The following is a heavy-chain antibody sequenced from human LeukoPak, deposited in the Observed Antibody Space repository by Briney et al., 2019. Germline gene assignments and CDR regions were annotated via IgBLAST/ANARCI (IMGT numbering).Heavy chain of an antibody. CDR3: ARDRVEYCSGGSCQYFDY. Sequence: GGSLRLSCGASGFTFDDYWMSWVRQAPGQGLEWVANINQDGSEKYYLDSAKGRFTISRDNARNSLYLQVNSLRAEDTAVYYCARDRVEYCSGGSCQYFDYWGQGTLVTVSS. J-gene: IGHJ4*02. CDR1: GFTFDDYW. V-gene: IGHV3-7*01. D-gene: IGHD2-15*01. CDR2: INQDGSEK.